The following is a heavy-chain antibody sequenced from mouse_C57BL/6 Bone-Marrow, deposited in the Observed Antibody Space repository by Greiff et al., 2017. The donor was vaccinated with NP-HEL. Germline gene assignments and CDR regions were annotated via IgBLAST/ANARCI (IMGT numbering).Heavy chain of an antibody. CDR2: INPGSGGT. D-gene: IGHD1-1*01. CDR3: ARSLFYYYGSSRDY. CDR1: GYAFTNYL. V-gene: IGHV1-54*01. J-gene: IGHJ2*01. Sequence: VQGVESGAELVRPGTSVKVSCKASGYAFTNYLIEWVKQRPGQGLEWIGVINPGSGGTNYNEKFKGKATLTADKSSSTAYMQLSSLTSEDSAVYFCARSLFYYYGSSRDYWGQGTTLTVSS.